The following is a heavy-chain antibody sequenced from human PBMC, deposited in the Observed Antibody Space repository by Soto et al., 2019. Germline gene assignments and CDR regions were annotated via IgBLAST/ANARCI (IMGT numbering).Heavy chain of an antibody. D-gene: IGHD1-26*01. CDR3: AKDPPGGSYRFYYFDY. J-gene: IGHJ4*02. CDR1: GFTFSNLA. V-gene: IGHV3-23*01. Sequence: TGGSLRLSCAASGFTFSNLAMSWVRQAPGKGLEWVSAISGSGDSTYYADSVTGRFTISRDNTKNTLHLQMNSLRVEDTAVYYCAKDPPGGSYRFYYFDYWGQGTLVTVSS. CDR2: ISGSGDST.